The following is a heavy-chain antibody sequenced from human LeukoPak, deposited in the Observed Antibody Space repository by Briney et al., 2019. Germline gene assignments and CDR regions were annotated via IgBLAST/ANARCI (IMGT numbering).Heavy chain of an antibody. Sequence: GGSLRLSCAASGFTFSSYWMSWVRQAPGKGLEWVANIKQDGSEKYYVDSVKGRFTISRDNAKNSLYLQMNSLRAEDTAVYYCASDRSGGSCYECWFDPWSQGTLVTVSS. CDR1: GFTFSSYW. CDR2: IKQDGSEK. D-gene: IGHD2-15*01. V-gene: IGHV3-7*01. CDR3: ASDRSGGSCYECWFDP. J-gene: IGHJ5*02.